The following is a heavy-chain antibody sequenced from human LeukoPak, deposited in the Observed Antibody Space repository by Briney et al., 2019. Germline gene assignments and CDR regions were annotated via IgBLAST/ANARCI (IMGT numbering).Heavy chain of an antibody. V-gene: IGHV1-69*01. D-gene: IGHD3-22*01. Sequence: SVKVSCKASGGTLSSYAISWVRQAPGQGLEWMGGIIPIFGTANYAQKFQGRVTITADESTSTAYMELSSLRSEDTAVYYCARDRGYYDSDDAFDIWGQGTMVTVSS. J-gene: IGHJ3*02. CDR3: ARDRGYYDSDDAFDI. CDR1: GGTLSSYA. CDR2: IIPIFGTA.